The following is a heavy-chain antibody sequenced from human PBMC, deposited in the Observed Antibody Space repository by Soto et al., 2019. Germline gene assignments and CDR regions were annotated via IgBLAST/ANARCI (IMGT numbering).Heavy chain of an antibody. Sequence: GGSLRLSCAASGFTFSSYWMSWVRQAPGKGLEWVANIKQDGSEKYYVDSVKGRFTISRDNAKNSLYLQMNSLRAEDTAVYYCARVTWGGGSCYFDYWGQGTLVTVSS. J-gene: IGHJ4*02. CDR3: ARVTWGGGSCYFDY. CDR1: GFTFSSYW. CDR2: IKQDGSEK. V-gene: IGHV3-7*01. D-gene: IGHD2-15*01.